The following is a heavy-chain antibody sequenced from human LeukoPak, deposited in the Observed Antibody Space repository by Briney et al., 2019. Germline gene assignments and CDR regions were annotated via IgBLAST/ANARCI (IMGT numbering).Heavy chain of an antibody. CDR3: ARFYGDYYGYYDY. J-gene: IGHJ4*02. V-gene: IGHV3-21*06. CDR2: ISSSTDYI. Sequence: GGSLRLSCAASGFTFSRYSMHWVRQAPGKGLELVSSISSSTDYIYYTDSVKGRFTISRDNAWNSLSLQMNSLRAEDTAVYYCARFYGDYYGYYDYWGQGTLVTVSS. D-gene: IGHD4-17*01. CDR1: GFTFSRYS.